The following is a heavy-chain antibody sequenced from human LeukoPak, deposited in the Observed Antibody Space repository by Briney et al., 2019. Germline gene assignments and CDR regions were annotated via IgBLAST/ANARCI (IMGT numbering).Heavy chain of an antibody. J-gene: IGHJ4*02. D-gene: IGHD3-22*01. CDR1: GGSISSYY. V-gene: IGHV4-4*09. Sequence: SETLSLTCTVSGGSISSYYWSWIRQPPGKGLEWIGYIYTSGSTNYNPSLKSRVTISVDTSKNQFSRKLSSVTAADTAVYYCASFPSYYYDSSGYYSWGQGTLVTVSS. CDR2: IYTSGST. CDR3: ASFPSYYYDSSGYYS.